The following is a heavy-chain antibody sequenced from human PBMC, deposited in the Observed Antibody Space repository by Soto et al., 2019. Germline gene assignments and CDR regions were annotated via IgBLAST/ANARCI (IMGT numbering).Heavy chain of an antibody. CDR3: TRVVQLWGLYYYYYYGMDV. J-gene: IGHJ6*02. V-gene: IGHV3-49*04. CDR1: GFTFGDYA. D-gene: IGHD5-18*01. CDR2: IRSKAYGGTT. Sequence: QPGGSLRLSCTASGFTFGDYAMSWVRQAPGKGLEWVGFIRSKAYGGTTEYAASVKGRFTISRGDSKSIAYLQMNSLKTEDTAVYYCTRVVQLWGLYYYYYYGMDVWGQGTTVTVSS.